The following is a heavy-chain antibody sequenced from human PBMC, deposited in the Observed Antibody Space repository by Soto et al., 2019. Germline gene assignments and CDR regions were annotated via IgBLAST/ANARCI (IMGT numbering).Heavy chain of an antibody. Sequence: GGSLRLSCVGSGFTFSSYGMHWVRQAPGKGLEWVAVIWYDGNNKNYADSVKGRFTISRDNSKNTLYLQINSPRAEDTAVYYCAREVHTAMAPSFEYWGQGTPVTVSS. V-gene: IGHV3-33*01. CDR2: IWYDGNNK. CDR3: AREVHTAMAPSFEY. J-gene: IGHJ4*02. CDR1: GFTFSSYG. D-gene: IGHD5-18*01.